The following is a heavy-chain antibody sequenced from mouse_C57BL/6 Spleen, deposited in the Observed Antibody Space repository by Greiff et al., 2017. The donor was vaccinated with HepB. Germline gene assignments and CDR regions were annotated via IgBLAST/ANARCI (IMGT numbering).Heavy chain of an antibody. V-gene: IGHV3-6*01. D-gene: IGHD3-3*01. J-gene: IGHJ2*01. CDR3: ARTGTGYYFDY. CDR1: GYSITSGYY. CDR2: ISYDGSN. Sequence: EVQRVESGPGLVKPSQSLSLTCSVTGYSITSGYYWNWIRQFPGNKLEWMGYISYDGSNNYNPSLKNRISITRDTSKNQFFLKLKSVTTEDTATYYCARTGTGYYFDYWGQGTTLTVSS.